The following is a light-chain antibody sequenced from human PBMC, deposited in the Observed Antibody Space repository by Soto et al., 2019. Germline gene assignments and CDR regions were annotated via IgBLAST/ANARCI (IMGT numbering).Light chain of an antibody. CDR2: ETS. CDR1: QSFSSSY. V-gene: IGKV3-20*01. J-gene: IGKJ1*01. CDR3: QQYCTSPRT. Sequence: EIVLTQSPGTLSLSPGERATLSCSASQSFSSSYLAWYQQKPGQAPRLLIYETSSSATGIPDRFSGSGSQTDFTLTISRLEPEDFAVYYCQQYCTSPRTFGQGTKVEIK.